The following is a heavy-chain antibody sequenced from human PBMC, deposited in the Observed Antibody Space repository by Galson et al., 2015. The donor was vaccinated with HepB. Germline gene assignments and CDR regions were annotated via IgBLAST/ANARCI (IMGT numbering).Heavy chain of an antibody. Sequence: SLRLSCAASGFTFSSYAIHWVRQAPGKGLEWVATIAYDGGNEYYLDSVRGRFTISRDNSKNTLNLQMGSLRAEDTALYYCTKDATTAVGTAAFHFWGQGTMVTVSS. J-gene: IGHJ3*01. CDR2: IAYDGGNE. V-gene: IGHV3-30*18. D-gene: IGHD4-23*01. CDR1: GFTFSSYA. CDR3: TKDATTAVGTAAFHF.